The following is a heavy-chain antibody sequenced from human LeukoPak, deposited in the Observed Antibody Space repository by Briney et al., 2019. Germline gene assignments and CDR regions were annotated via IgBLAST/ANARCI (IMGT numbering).Heavy chain of an antibody. D-gene: IGHD4-23*01. Sequence: GGSLRLSCAAPGFTFSSYAMHWVCQAPGKGLAWVANIKYDGNEEYYVDSVKGRFTISRDNAKSSLYLQLNSLRVEDTAVYYCKSGGAAPGSFDNWGQGTLVTVSP. CDR2: IKYDGNEE. CDR1: GFTFSSYA. J-gene: IGHJ4*02. CDR3: KSGGAAPGSFDN. V-gene: IGHV3-7*01.